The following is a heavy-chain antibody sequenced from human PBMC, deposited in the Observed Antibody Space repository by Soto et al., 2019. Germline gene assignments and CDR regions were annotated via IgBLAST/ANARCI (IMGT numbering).Heavy chain of an antibody. Sequence: LRLSCAASGFTFSSYCLTVSSYAMSWVRQAPGKGLEWGSTISGSGDSTYYADSVEGRFTISRDNSKNTLFLQMNSLRAGDTALYYCAKFREYYQGQGSRTYYFYGMDVWGQGTTVPVSS. D-gene: IGHD2-2*01. CDR2: ISGSGDST. CDR1: GFTFSSYCLTVSSYA. V-gene: IGHV3-23*01. J-gene: IGHJ6*02. CDR3: AKFREYYQGQGSRTYYFYGMDV.